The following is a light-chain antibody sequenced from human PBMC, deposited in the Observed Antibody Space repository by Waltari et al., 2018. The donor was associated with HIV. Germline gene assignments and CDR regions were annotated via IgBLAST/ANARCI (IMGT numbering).Light chain of an antibody. CDR3: TSYTSTATVV. Sequence: QSVLTQPASVSGSPGQSITISCTGTNADIGCYISFSWYQQHPGKVPKRLRYDVSARPSGVSNRFSGSKSGHTASLSISGIQTEDEAHYYCTSYTSTATVVFGGGTKLTVL. V-gene: IGLV2-14*03. CDR2: DVS. CDR1: NADIGCYIS. J-gene: IGLJ2*01.